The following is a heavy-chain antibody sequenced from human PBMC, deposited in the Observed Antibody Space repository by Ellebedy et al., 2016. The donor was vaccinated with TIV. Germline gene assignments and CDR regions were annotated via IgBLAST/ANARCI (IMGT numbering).Heavy chain of an antibody. V-gene: IGHV1-69*13. D-gene: IGHD4-17*01. J-gene: IGHJ3*01. CDR3: AREAPGSTGDVFDV. Sequence: AASVKVSCKPSGGTFSTYPITWVRQAPGQGPEWMGVIIPMLGTTNYAERFQGRVTLTADESRSTIYMDLHSLRSDDTATYFCAREAPGSTGDVFDVWGQGTLVVVSS. CDR2: IIPMLGTT. CDR1: GGTFSTYP.